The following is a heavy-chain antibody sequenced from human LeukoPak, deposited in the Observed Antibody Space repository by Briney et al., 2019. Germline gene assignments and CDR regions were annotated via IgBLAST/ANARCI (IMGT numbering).Heavy chain of an antibody. D-gene: IGHD6-13*01. CDR1: GASMSSYY. CDR2: ISDTGST. J-gene: IGHJ4*02. CDR3: ARDIYSSSWTAPYY. Sequence: SETLSLTCSVSGASMSSYYWSWIRQPAGEGLEYIGYISDTGSTNYNPSLMSRVTISVDTSKNQFSLSLKSVTAADTAVYYCARDIYSSSWTAPYYWGQGTLVTVSS. V-gene: IGHV4-59*01.